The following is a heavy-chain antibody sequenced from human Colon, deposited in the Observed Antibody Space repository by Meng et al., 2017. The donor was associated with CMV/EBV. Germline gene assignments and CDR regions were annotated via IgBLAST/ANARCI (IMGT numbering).Heavy chain of an antibody. CDR3: VKDRTPDGLFEFDF. D-gene: IGHD1-14*01. CDR1: GLTFSTYS. CDR2: IYGSGSTI. V-gene: IGHV3-23*03. J-gene: IGHJ4*02. Sequence: SGLTFSTYSMSWVRQAPGKGLEWVSIIYGSGSTIIYADSVRGRFTISRHNSRNIVYLQMNNPRADDTGIYYCVKDRTPDGLFEFDFWGQGTLVTVSS.